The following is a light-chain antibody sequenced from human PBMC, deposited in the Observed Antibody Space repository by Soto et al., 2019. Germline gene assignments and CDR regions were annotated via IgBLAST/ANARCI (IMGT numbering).Light chain of an antibody. V-gene: IGKV1-5*01. Sequence: IQMTQSPASLSASVGDRVTITCRASQSISSWLAWYQQKPGKAPKLLIYDVSSLETGVPSRFSGSGSGTDFTLTISSLQPDDFATYYCQQYNRYSWTFGQGTKVDIK. CDR1: QSISSW. CDR3: QQYNRYSWT. CDR2: DVS. J-gene: IGKJ1*01.